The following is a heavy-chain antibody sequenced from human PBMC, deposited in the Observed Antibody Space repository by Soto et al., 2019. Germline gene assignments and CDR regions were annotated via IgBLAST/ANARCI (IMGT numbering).Heavy chain of an antibody. V-gene: IGHV4-59*01. CDR3: ARRGLGARFDY. CDR1: GGSITNYY. D-gene: IGHD1-26*01. CDR2: AHYSGST. Sequence: KPSETLSLTCTVSGGSITNYYWSWIRQPPGKGLEWVGSAHYSGSTHYNPSLKSRLTTSVDTSKNQISLNLTSVTAADTAVYYCARRGLGARFDYWGQGTLVTVSS. J-gene: IGHJ4*02.